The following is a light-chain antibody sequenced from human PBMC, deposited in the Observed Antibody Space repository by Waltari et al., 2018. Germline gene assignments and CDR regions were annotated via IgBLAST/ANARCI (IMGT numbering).Light chain of an antibody. J-gene: IGLJ2*01. CDR2: RDD. Sequence: SFELAQPPSVSVSPGQTATITCSGDNLGEKFACWYKQKSGQSPVLIIYRDDKRPSGISERFSGSNSGNAATLTISGTQTIDEADNFCQAWDNHNVVFGGGTKLTVL. V-gene: IGLV3-1*01. CDR3: QAWDNHNVV. CDR1: NLGEKF.